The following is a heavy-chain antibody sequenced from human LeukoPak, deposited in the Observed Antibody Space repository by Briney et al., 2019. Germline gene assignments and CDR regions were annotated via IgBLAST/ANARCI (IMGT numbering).Heavy chain of an antibody. CDR1: GFTFSTYG. V-gene: IGHV3-33*01. J-gene: IGHJ4*02. CDR2: IWHDGSHK. CDR3: ARDGN. Sequence: GGSLRLSCAASGFTFSTYGMHWVRQAPGKGLEWVTVIWHDGSHKDYAGSVKGRFTISRDNPKNTLYLQMNDLRAEDTAMYYCARDGNWGQGTLVTVSS.